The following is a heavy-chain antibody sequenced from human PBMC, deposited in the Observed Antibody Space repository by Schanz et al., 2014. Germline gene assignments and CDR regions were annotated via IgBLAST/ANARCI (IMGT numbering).Heavy chain of an antibody. D-gene: IGHD5-12*01. CDR2: IIPITGIT. CDR1: GDTFRSYT. V-gene: IGHV1-69*02. CDR3: ARAAYGGYTSTPLRY. Sequence: QVPLVQSGAEVKKPGSSVKVSCKASGDTFRSYTINWVRHAPGQGLEWMGRIIPITGITNYAQKFQGRVTFTADKSTSTAFLEVNSLRSEDTAVYYCARAAYGGYTSTPLRYWGQGTLVTVSS. J-gene: IGHJ4*02.